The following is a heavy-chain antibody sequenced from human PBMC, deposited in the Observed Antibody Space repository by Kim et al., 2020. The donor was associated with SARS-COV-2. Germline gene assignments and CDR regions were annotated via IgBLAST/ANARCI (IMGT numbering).Heavy chain of an antibody. Sequence: GGSLRLSCAASGFTFSSYAMHWVRQAPGKGLEWVAVISYDGSNKYYADSVKGRFTISRDNSKNTLYLQMNSLRAEDTAVYYCARTSRDSGYDLGDYWGQGTLVTVSS. D-gene: IGHD5-12*01. CDR1: GFTFSSYA. CDR2: ISYDGSNK. J-gene: IGHJ4*02. CDR3: ARTSRDSGYDLGDY. V-gene: IGHV3-30-3*01.